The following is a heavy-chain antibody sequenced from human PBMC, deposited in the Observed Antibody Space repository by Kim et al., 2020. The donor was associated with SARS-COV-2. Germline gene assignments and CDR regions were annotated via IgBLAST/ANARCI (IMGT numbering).Heavy chain of an antibody. CDR2: ISDDGSTK. J-gene: IGHJ4*01. V-gene: IGHV3-30*18. CDR3: AKDNGHYYDSSGYFDY. Sequence: GGSLRLSCAASGFTFSSYGMHWVRQAPGKGLEWVAVISDDGSTKYYADSVKGRFTISRDNSKNTLYLQMNSLRAEDTAVYYCAKDNGHYYDSSGYFDYWG. D-gene: IGHD3-22*01. CDR1: GFTFSSYG.